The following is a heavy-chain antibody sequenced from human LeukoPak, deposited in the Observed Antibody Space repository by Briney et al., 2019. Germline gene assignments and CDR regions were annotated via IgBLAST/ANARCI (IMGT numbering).Heavy chain of an antibody. J-gene: IGHJ4*02. CDR3: AKDESSGYYYFDH. CDR1: AFTFRNYA. CDR2: ISSSGGST. D-gene: IGHD3-22*01. Sequence: GGGLRLSCAGSAFTFRNYAMSWVREAPGKRLEWVSVISSSGGSTYYADSVKGRFTISRDNSKNNLYLQMNSLRAEDTAVYYCAKDESSGYYYFDHWGQGTLVTVSS. V-gene: IGHV3-23*01.